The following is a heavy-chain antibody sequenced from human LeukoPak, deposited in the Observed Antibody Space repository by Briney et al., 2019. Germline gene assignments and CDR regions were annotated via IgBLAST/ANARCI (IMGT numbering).Heavy chain of an antibody. D-gene: IGHD2-15*01. J-gene: IGHJ5*02. CDR2: ISSSRSYI. Sequence: PGGSLRLSCAASGFTFSSYSMNWVRQAPGKGLEWVSSISSSRSYIYYADSVKGRFTISRDNAKNSLYLQMNSLRAEDTAVYYCAREPVAVVAATVGWFDPWGQGTLVTVSS. CDR3: AREPVAVVAATVGWFDP. CDR1: GFTFSSYS. V-gene: IGHV3-21*01.